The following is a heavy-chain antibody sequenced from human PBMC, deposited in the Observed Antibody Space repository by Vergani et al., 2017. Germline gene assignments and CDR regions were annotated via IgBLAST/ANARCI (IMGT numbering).Heavy chain of an antibody. CDR2: IYYSGST. V-gene: IGHV4-59*01. Sequence: QVQLQESGPGLVKPPGTLSLTCAVSGDSISSYYWSWIRQPPGKGLEWIGYIYYSGSTNYNPSLKSRVTISVDTSKNQFSLKLSSVTAADTAVYYCARDPGIAAAGRHWFDPWGQGTLVTVSS. D-gene: IGHD6-13*01. CDR1: GDSISSYY. J-gene: IGHJ5*02. CDR3: ARDPGIAAAGRHWFDP.